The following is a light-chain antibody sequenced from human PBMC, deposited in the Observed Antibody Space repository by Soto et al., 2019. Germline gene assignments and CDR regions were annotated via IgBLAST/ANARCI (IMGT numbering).Light chain of an antibody. CDR1: QTFSNF. J-gene: IGKJ2*01. CDR3: QQSYSTPYT. Sequence: DIQMTQSPSSLSASVGDSVTITCRASQTFSNFLNWYQQKPGKAPKLLVYGASSLQSGVPSRFSGSGSGTDFTLTITSLQPEDFATYYCQQSYSTPYTFGQGTKLQIK. CDR2: GAS. V-gene: IGKV1-39*01.